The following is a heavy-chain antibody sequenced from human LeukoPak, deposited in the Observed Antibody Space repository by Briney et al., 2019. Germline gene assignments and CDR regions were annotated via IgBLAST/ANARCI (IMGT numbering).Heavy chain of an antibody. D-gene: IGHD3-22*01. CDR3: ARDSYYYDSSGYYYYFDY. J-gene: IGHJ4*02. CDR2: INPNSGGT. Sequence: GASVKVSCKASGYIFTGYYMHWARQAPGQGLEWMGRINPNSGGTNYAQKFQGRVTMTRDTSISTAYMELSRLRSDDTAVYYCARDSYYYDSSGYYYYFDYWGQGTLVTVSS. V-gene: IGHV1-2*06. CDR1: GYIFTGYY.